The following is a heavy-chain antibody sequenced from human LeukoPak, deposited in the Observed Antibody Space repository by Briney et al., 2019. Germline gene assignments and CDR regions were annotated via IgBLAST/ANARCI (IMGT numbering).Heavy chain of an antibody. V-gene: IGHV4-59*01. Sequence: PSETLSLTCTVSGGSISSYYWSWIRQPPGKGLEWIGYIYYSGSTNYNPSLKSRVTISVDTSKNQFSLKLSSVTAADPAVYYCAASPGGDDFWSGYYHGGYFDYWGQGTLVTVSS. CDR1: GGSISSYY. CDR2: IYYSGST. CDR3: AASPGGDDFWSGYYHGGYFDY. D-gene: IGHD3-3*01. J-gene: IGHJ4*02.